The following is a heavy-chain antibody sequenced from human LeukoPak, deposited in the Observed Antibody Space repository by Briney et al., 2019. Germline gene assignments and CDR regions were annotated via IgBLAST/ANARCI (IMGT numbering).Heavy chain of an antibody. CDR3: ARGERYDFWSGPLATYYMDV. J-gene: IGHJ6*03. Sequence: SETLSLTCTVSGGSISSGSYYWSWLRQPAGKGLEWIGHIYASGSTNYNPSLKSRVTISVDTSKNQFSLKLSSVTAADTAVYYCARGERYDFWSGPLATYYMDVWGKGTTVTVPS. CDR2: IYASGST. CDR1: GGSISSGSYY. D-gene: IGHD3-3*01. V-gene: IGHV4-61*09.